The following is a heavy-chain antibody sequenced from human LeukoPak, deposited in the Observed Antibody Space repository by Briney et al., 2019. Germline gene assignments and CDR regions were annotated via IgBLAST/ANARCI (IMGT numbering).Heavy chain of an antibody. D-gene: IGHD2-2*01. CDR1: GCRFTTYW. Sequence: GASLKISCRGSGCRFTTYWIGWVRQMPGKGLEWMGIIYPGDSDTRYSPSFQGQVTMSADKSINTAYLQWSSLKASDTAMYYCARRQGCSSTSCPPDSWGQGTLVTVSS. V-gene: IGHV5-51*01. J-gene: IGHJ4*02. CDR3: ARRQGCSSTSCPPDS. CDR2: IYPGDSDT.